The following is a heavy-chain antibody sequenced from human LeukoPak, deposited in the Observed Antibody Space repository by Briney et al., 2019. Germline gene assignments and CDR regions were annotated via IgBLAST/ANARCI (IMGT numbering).Heavy chain of an antibody. V-gene: IGHV3-23*01. D-gene: IGHD2-15*01. Sequence: PGGSLRLSCTASGFTFSTYAMSGVRQAPGKGLEGVSAISVSGDSRHYAHSAKGRSTICRNNSTNTLKMQINSMRAEDTGVYYCAKGRSCDGSCYTLHDCWGQGTLVTVSS. CDR3: AKGRSCDGSCYTLHDC. J-gene: IGHJ4*02. CDR2: ISVSGDSR. CDR1: GFTFSTYA.